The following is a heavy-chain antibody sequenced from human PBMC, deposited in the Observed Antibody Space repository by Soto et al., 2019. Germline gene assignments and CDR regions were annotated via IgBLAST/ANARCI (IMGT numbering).Heavy chain of an antibody. CDR2: IYWNDDK. CDR1: GFSLSTSGMG. Sequence: SGPTLVNPTQTLTLTCTFSGFSLSTSGMGVGWVRQPPGKALEWLGIIYWNDDKRYSPSLKSRVTISKDTSKNQVVLGMTNMDPMHTSTYHCTHSTARLAALEILGPGTMDTVSS. CDR3: THSTARLAALEI. V-gene: IGHV2-5*01. J-gene: IGHJ3*02.